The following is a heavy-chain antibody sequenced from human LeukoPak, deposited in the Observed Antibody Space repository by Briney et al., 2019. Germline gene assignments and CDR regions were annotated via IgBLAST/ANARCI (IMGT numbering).Heavy chain of an antibody. CDR2: IYSGGST. CDR3: ASWAVAGTGDDY. Sequence: GGSLRLSCAASGFTVSSNYMSWVRQAPGKGLEWVSVIYSGGSTYYADSVKGRFTISRDNSKNTLYLQMNSLRAEDTAVYYCASWAVAGTGDDYWGQGTLVTVSS. D-gene: IGHD6-19*01. CDR1: GFTVSSNY. V-gene: IGHV3-53*01. J-gene: IGHJ4*02.